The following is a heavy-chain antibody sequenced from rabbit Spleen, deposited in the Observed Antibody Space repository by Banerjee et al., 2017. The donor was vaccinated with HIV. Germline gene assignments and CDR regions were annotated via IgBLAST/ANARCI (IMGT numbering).Heavy chain of an antibody. CDR3: ARDLAGYVGFGYASALDL. Sequence: QEQLVESGGGLVQPEGSLTLTCTASGFAFNSVYDMCWVRQAPGKGLEWIGYIYTINGSTWYASWVNGRFTISRSTSLNTVELKMTSLTAADTATYFCARDLAGYVGFGYASALDLWGPGTLVTV. J-gene: IGHJ4*01. CDR1: GFAFNSVYD. CDR2: IYTINGST. D-gene: IGHD6-1*01. V-gene: IGHV1S43*01.